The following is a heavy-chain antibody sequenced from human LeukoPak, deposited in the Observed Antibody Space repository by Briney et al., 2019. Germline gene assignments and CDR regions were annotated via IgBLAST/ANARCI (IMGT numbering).Heavy chain of an antibody. J-gene: IGHJ6*02. CDR3: ARQGTTSPQHYFYYYGMDV. Sequence: SETLSPTCTVSGGSISISNYYWGWIRQPPGRGLEWFGSTYYSGSTYYNPSLKSRVTISVDTSKNQFSLKLSSVTAADTAVYYCARQGTTSPQHYFYYYGMDVWGQGTTVTVSS. CDR2: TYYSGST. CDR1: GGSISISNYY. D-gene: IGHD2-2*01. V-gene: IGHV4-39*01.